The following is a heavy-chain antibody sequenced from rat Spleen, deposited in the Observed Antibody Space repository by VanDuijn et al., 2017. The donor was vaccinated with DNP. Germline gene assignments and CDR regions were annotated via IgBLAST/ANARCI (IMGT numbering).Heavy chain of an antibody. J-gene: IGHJ2*01. CDR3: TRGGTYYFDY. Sequence: EVQLVESGGGLVQPGRSLKLSCAASGFTFSNYGMHWIRQAPTKGLEWVASISTSGEYSHYRDSVKGRFTISRDNAKSSLYLQMNSLRSEDTATYYCTRGGTYYFDYWGQGVMVTVSS. CDR1: GFTFSNYG. D-gene: IGHD1-11*01. V-gene: IGHV5-19*01. CDR2: ISTSGEYS.